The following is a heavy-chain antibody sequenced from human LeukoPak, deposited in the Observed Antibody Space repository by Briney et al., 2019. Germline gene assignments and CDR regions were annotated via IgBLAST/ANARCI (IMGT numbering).Heavy chain of an antibody. CDR3: ARGGWGYYGSGSYYNTGSDWFDP. J-gene: IGHJ5*02. CDR1: GGSISTYY. V-gene: IGHV4-59*01. CDR2: IYYSGST. D-gene: IGHD3-10*01. Sequence: SETLSLTCTVSGGSISTYYWSWIRQPPGKGLEWIGYIYYSGSTNYNPSLKSRVTISVDTSKNQFSLKLSSVTAADTAVYYCARGGWGYYGSGSYYNTGSDWFDPWGQGTLVTVSS.